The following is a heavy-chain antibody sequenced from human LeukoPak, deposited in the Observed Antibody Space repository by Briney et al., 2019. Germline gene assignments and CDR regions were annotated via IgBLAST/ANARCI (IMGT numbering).Heavy chain of an antibody. Sequence: SETLSLNCAVYGGSFSGYYWSWIRQPPGLGWEWIGEINHSRTTNYNQSLKSRVTIAVDTSKNQFSLKLGSVTAADTAVYYCARVRVIVVVPAATSPQVNWFDPWGQGTLFTVSS. V-gene: IGHV4-34*01. CDR1: GGSFSGYY. CDR2: INHSRTT. D-gene: IGHD2-2*01. J-gene: IGHJ5*02. CDR3: ARVRVIVVVPAATSPQVNWFDP.